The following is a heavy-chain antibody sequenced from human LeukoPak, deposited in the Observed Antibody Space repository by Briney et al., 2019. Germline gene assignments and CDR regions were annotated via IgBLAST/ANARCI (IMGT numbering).Heavy chain of an antibody. CDR1: GGSVRSSSYY. CDR3: ASRNDILTGYVFDF. D-gene: IGHD3-9*01. J-gene: IGHJ4*02. CDR2: VHYNGST. Sequence: SETLSLTCTVSGGSVRSSSYYWGCIRQPPGKGLEWIGSVHYNGSTCYNPSLGGRVTISVDTSKNQFSLKLTSVTAADTAVYYCASRNDILTGYVFDFWGQGTLDTVSS. V-gene: IGHV4-39*01.